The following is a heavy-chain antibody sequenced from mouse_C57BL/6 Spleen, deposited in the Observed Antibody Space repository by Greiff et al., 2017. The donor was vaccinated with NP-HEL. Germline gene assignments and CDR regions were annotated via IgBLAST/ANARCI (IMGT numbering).Heavy chain of an antibody. CDR1: GYTFTSYW. V-gene: IGHV1-69*01. Sequence: QVQLQQPGAELVMPGASVKLSCKASGYTFTSYWMHWVKQRPGQGLEWIGEIDPSDSYTNYNQKFKGKSTLTVDKSSSTAYMQLSSLTSEDSAVYYCARYWDKYFDYWGQGTTLTVSS. D-gene: IGHD4-1*01. CDR3: ARYWDKYFDY. J-gene: IGHJ2*01. CDR2: IDPSDSYT.